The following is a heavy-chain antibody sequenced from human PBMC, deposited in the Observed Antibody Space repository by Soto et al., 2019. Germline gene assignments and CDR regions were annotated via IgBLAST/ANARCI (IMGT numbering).Heavy chain of an antibody. Sequence: PSETLSLTCTVSGGSLSSYYWSWIRQPPGKGLVWIGYIYYSGSTNYNPSLKSRVTISVDTSKNQFSLKLSSVTAADTAVYYCARVTYYYGSGSYSPHYYMDVWGKGTTVTAP. CDR3: ARVTYYYGSGSYSPHYYMDV. J-gene: IGHJ6*03. CDR1: GGSLSSYY. CDR2: IYYSGST. D-gene: IGHD3-10*01. V-gene: IGHV4-59*01.